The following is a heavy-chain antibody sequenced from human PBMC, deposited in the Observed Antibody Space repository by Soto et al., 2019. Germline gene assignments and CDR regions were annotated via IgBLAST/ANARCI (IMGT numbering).Heavy chain of an antibody. CDR3: ARGVRGVVVVAAPDY. CDR1: GFTFSSYS. J-gene: IGHJ4*02. D-gene: IGHD2-15*01. Sequence: EVQLVESGGGLVKPGGSLRLSCAASGFTFSSYSMNWVRQAPGKGLEWVSSISSSSSYIYYADSVKGRFTISRDNAKNSLYLQMNSLRAEDTAVYYCARGVRGVVVVAAPDYRGQGTLVIVSS. CDR2: ISSSSSYI. V-gene: IGHV3-21*01.